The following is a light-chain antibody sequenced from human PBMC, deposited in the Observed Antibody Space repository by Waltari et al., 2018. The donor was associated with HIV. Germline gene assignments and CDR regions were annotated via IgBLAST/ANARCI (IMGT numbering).Light chain of an antibody. Sequence: SYDLTQPPSLSVSPGQTARITCSGDKLGEKYTSWYQQKPGQSPVLVIYQGTKRRSGIPERISGSNSGNTATLTISETQAMDEADYYCQAWGRNTAIFGGGTKLTVL. CDR1: KLGEKY. J-gene: IGLJ2*01. CDR3: QAWGRNTAI. V-gene: IGLV3-1*01. CDR2: QGT.